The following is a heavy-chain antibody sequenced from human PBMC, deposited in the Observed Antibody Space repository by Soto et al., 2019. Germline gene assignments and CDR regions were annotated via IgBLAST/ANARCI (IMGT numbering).Heavy chain of an antibody. V-gene: IGHV3-30*18. CDR3: AKALLGGVATFAVDFDY. CDR1: GFTFSSYG. D-gene: IGHD5-12*01. J-gene: IGHJ4*02. Sequence: QVQLVESGGGVVQPGRSLRLSCAASGFTFSSYGMHWVRQAPGKGLEWVAVISYDGSNKYYADSVKGRFTISRDNSKNTLYLQMNSLRAEDTAVYYCAKALLGGVATFAVDFDYWGQGTLVTVSS. CDR2: ISYDGSNK.